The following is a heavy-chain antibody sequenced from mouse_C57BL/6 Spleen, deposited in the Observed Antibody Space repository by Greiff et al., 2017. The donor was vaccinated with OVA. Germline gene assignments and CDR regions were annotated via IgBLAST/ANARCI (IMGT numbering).Heavy chain of an antibody. CDR3: ARSLWYEYFDV. CDR1: GYTFTDYN. Sequence: VQLKESGPELVKPGASVKIPCKASGYTFTDYNMDWVKQSHGKSLEWIGDINPNNGGTIYNQKFKGKATLTVDKSSSTAYMELRSLTSDDTAVYYCARSLWYEYFDVWGTGTTVTVSS. J-gene: IGHJ1*03. CDR2: INPNNGGT. D-gene: IGHD2-1*01. V-gene: IGHV1-18*01.